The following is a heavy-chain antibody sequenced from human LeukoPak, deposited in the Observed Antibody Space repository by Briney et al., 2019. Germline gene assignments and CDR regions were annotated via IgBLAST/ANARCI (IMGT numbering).Heavy chain of an antibody. Sequence: ASVTVSCKVSGYTLTELSMHWVRQAPGKGLEWMGGFDPEDGETIYAQKFQGRVTMTEDTSTDTAYMELSSLRSEDTAVYYCATEGPRRVGSYHLFDYWGQGTLVTVSS. D-gene: IGHD1-26*01. CDR1: GYTLTELS. V-gene: IGHV1-24*01. CDR2: FDPEDGET. CDR3: ATEGPRRVGSYHLFDY. J-gene: IGHJ4*02.